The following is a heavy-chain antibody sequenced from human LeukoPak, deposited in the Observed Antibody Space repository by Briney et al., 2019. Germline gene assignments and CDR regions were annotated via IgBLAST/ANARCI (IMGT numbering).Heavy chain of an antibody. CDR3: ARVLSGYYYYFDY. Sequence: GGSLRLSCAASGFTFSSYWMNWVRQAPGKGLVWVSRINSDGSSTSYADSVKGRFTISRDNAKNTLYLQMNSLRAEDTAVYYCARVLSGYYYYFDYWGQGTLVTVSS. V-gene: IGHV3-74*01. CDR2: INSDGSST. CDR1: GFTFSSYW. D-gene: IGHD3-22*01. J-gene: IGHJ4*02.